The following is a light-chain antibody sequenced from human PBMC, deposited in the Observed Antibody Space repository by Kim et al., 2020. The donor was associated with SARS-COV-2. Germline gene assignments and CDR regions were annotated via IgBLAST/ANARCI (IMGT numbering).Light chain of an antibody. CDR1: QSISSW. V-gene: IGKV1-5*03. Sequence: DIQLTQSPSTLSASVGDRVTITCRASQSISSWLAWYQQKPGKAPKLLIYKASSLESGVPSRFSGSGSGTEFTLTISSLQPDDFATYYCQQPWTFVQVTKVDIK. CDR2: KAS. J-gene: IGKJ1*01. CDR3: QQPWT.